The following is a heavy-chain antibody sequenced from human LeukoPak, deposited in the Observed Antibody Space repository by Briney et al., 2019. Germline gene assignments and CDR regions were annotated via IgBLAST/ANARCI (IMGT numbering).Heavy chain of an antibody. J-gene: IGHJ4*02. D-gene: IGHD2-2*01. CDR3: ARDVRYCSSTSCLYYFDY. CDR2: IYTSGST. V-gene: IGHV4-4*07. Sequence: SETLSLTCTVPGGSISSYYWSWLRQPAGKGLEWLGRIYTSGSTNYNPSLKSRVTMSVDTSKNQFSLKLSSVTAADTAVYYCARDVRYCSSTSCLYYFDYWGQGTLVTVSS. CDR1: GGSISSYY.